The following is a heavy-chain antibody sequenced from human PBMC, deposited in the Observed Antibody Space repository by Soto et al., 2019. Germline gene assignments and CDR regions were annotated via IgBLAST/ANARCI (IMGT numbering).Heavy chain of an antibody. CDR3: AILGDDRSLD. CDR2: IWYDGSNR. V-gene: IGHV3-33*01. CDR1: GFTFRSHG. D-gene: IGHD5-12*01. J-gene: IGHJ4*02. Sequence: QVQLVESGGGVVQPGRSLRLSCIASGFTFRSHGMHWVRQAPGRGLEWVAVIWYDGSNRYYADTVKGRFTISRDNSKNTVSLQLNSLRAEDTAVYYCAILGDDRSLDWGQGTRVTVSS.